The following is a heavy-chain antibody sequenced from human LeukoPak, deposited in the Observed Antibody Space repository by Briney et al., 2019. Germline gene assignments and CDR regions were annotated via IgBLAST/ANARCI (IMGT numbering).Heavy chain of an antibody. D-gene: IGHD3-22*01. J-gene: IGHJ4*02. V-gene: IGHV3-23*01. CDR3: AKVRTLYYYDSSGYLDY. Sequence: GGSLRLSCAASGFTFSSYAMSWVRQAPGKGLEWVSAISGSGGSTYYADSVKGRFTISRDNSKNTLYLQMNSLRAEDTAVYYCAKVRTLYYYDSSGYLDYWGQGTLVTVSS. CDR2: ISGSGGST. CDR1: GFTFSSYA.